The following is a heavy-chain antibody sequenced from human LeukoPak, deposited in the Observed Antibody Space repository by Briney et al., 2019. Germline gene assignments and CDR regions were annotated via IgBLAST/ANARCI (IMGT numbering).Heavy chain of an antibody. CDR3: ARGLLIVGATHGGFDP. CDR1: GGSFSGYY. D-gene: IGHD1-26*01. J-gene: IGHJ5*02. CDR2: INHSGST. V-gene: IGHV4-34*01. Sequence: SETLSLTCAVYGGSFSGYYRSWIRQPPGKGLEWIGEINHSGSTNYNPSLKSRVTISVDTSKNQFSLKLSSVTAADTAVYYCARGLLIVGATHGGFDPWGQGTLVTVSS.